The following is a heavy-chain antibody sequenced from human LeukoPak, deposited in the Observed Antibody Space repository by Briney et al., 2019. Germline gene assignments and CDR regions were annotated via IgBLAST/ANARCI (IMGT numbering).Heavy chain of an antibody. J-gene: IGHJ6*02. D-gene: IGHD3-10*01. CDR1: GASIHDDH. CDR3: ARDTGTGYYGMDV. CDR2: VYYRGSA. V-gene: IGHV4-59*12. Sequence: SETLSLTCTVSGASIHDDHFTWIRQPPGRGLEWIGFVYYRGSAKYNPSLESRVTISVDTSKNQFSLKLSSVTAADTAVYYCARDTGTGYYGMDVWGQGTTVTVSS.